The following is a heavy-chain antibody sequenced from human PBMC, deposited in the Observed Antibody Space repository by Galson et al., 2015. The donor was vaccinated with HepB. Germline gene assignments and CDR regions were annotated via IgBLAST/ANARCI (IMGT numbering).Heavy chain of an antibody. Sequence: SLRLSCAASRFTFSSYAMSWVRQAPGKGLEWVSAISGSGGSTYYADSVKGRFTISRDNSKNTLYLQMNSLRAEDTAVYYCAKEMGRREQLVRPRQDYYYYYGMDVWGQGTTVTVSS. D-gene: IGHD6-13*01. V-gene: IGHV3-23*01. J-gene: IGHJ6*02. CDR3: AKEMGRREQLVRPRQDYYYYYGMDV. CDR1: RFTFSSYA. CDR2: ISGSGGST.